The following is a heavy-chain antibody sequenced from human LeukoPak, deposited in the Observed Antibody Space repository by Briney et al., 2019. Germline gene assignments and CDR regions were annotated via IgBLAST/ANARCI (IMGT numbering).Heavy chain of an antibody. J-gene: IGHJ4*02. CDR1: GGSISSYY. Sequence: ASETLSLTCTVSGGSISSYYWSWIRQPPGKGLEWIGYIYYSGSTNYNPSLKSRVTISVDTSKNQFSLKLSSVTAADTAVYYCARGSGGATNLDYWGQGTLVTVSS. V-gene: IGHV4-59*01. D-gene: IGHD1-26*01. CDR3: ARGSGGATNLDY. CDR2: IYYSGST.